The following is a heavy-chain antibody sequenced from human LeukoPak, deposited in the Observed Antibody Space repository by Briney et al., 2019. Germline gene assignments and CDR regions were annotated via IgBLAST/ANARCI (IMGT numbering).Heavy chain of an antibody. D-gene: IGHD6-19*01. J-gene: IGHJ4*02. CDR1: GGSINSHY. CDR2: IYYSGST. Sequence: ASETLSLTRTVSGGSINSHYWSWIRQPPGKGLEWIGDIYYSGSTNYNPSLKSRVTISVDTSKNHLSLKLSSVLAADTAIYYCVRRDNTGWNYFDYWGQGILVTVSS. CDR3: VRRDNTGWNYFDY. V-gene: IGHV4-59*08.